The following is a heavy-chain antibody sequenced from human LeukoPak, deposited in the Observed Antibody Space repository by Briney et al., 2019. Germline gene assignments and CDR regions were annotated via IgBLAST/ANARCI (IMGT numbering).Heavy chain of an antibody. CDR3: ARNYYGSGSYYSDY. J-gene: IGHJ4*02. CDR1: GGSISSSNW. V-gene: IGHV4-4*02. CDR2: IYHSGST. Sequence: SETPTLTCTVSGGSISSSNWWSWVRQPPGKGLEWIGEIYHSGSTNYNPSLKSRVTISVDKSKNQFSLKLSSVTAADTAVYYCARNYYGSGSYYSDYWGQGTLVTVSS. D-gene: IGHD3-10*01.